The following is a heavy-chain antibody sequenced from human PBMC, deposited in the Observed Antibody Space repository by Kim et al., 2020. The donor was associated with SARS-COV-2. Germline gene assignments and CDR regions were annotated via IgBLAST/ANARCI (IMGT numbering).Heavy chain of an antibody. CDR3: ARDLRRTNSGSYSDAFEI. CDR2: IYSDGST. J-gene: IGHJ3*02. V-gene: IGHV3-53*04. D-gene: IGHD1-26*01. Sequence: GGSLRLSCATSGFTVSSNYMSWVRQAPGKGLEWVSDIYSDGSTNYAESAMDRLSTSRHNYKNTPYHQMNSIRGEEKAAYYCARDLRRTNSGSYSDAFEI. CDR1: GFTVSSNY.